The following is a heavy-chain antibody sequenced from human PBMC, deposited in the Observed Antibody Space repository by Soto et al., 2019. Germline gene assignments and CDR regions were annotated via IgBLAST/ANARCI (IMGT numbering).Heavy chain of an antibody. CDR2: MSYAGTYK. CDR3: AKEMYPRTVLDSSSPWGDY. CDR1: GFTFSDYG. J-gene: IGHJ4*02. D-gene: IGHD6-6*01. Sequence: QVQLVESGGGVVQPGRSLRLSCAVSGFTFSDYGMHWVSQAPGKGLEWVAVMSYAGTYKYYADSVKGRFTISRDLSGNTLFLQMNSLRLEDTAVYFCAKEMYPRTVLDSSSPWGDYWGQGTLVTVSS. V-gene: IGHV3-30*18.